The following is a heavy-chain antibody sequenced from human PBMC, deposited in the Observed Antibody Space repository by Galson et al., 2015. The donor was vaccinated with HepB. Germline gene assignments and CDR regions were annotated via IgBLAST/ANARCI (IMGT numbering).Heavy chain of an antibody. J-gene: IGHJ6*03. V-gene: IGHV3-48*01. CDR2: ISSSSSTI. CDR1: GFTFSSYS. Sequence: SLRLSCAASGFTFSSYSMNWVRQAPGKGLEWVSYISSSSSTIYYADSVKGRFTISRDNAKNSLYLQMNSLRAEDTAVYYCARDPAPLDYYYMDVWGKGTTVTVSS. CDR3: ARDPAPLDYYYMDV.